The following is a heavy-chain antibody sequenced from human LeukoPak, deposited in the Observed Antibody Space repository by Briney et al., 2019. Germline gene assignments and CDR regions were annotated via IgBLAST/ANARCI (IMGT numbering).Heavy chain of an antibody. J-gene: IGHJ6*02. V-gene: IGHV3-23*01. D-gene: IGHD2-2*03. CDR2: ISGSGGST. Sequence: GGSLRLSCAASGFTFSSYAMSWVRQAPGKGLEWVSAISGSGGSTYYADSVKGRFTISRDNSKNTLYLQMNSLRAEDTAVYYCAKVPWIDYYYGMDVWGQGTTVTVSS. CDR3: AKVPWIDYYYGMDV. CDR1: GFTFSSYA.